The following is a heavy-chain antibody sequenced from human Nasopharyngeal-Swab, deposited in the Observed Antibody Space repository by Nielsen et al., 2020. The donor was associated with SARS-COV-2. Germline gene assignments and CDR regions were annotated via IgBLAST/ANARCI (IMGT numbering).Heavy chain of an antibody. V-gene: IGHV4-30-2*01. CDR3: ARGLSIAVGYYYYYGMDV. Sequence: SETLSLTCAVSGGSISSGGYSWSWIRQPPGEGLEWIGYIYHSGSTYYNPSLKSRVTISVDTSKNQFSLKLSSVTAADTAVYYCARGLSIAVGYYYYYGMDVWGQGTTVTVSS. D-gene: IGHD6-19*01. CDR1: GGSISSGGYS. J-gene: IGHJ6*02. CDR2: IYHSGST.